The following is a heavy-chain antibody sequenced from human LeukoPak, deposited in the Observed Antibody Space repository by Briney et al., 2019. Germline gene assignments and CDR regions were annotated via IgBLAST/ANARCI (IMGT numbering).Heavy chain of an antibody. CDR2: TSSNGNNT. J-gene: IGHJ1*01. CDR3: AKHMRGGTAEQYFQH. CDR1: GFTFSSYG. D-gene: IGHD4-11*01. Sequence: GGSLRLSCAASGFTFSSYGMHWVRQAPDTGREWMAVTSSNGNNTYYADSVKGRFTISRDNSKNTLYLQMNSLRAEDTALYYCAKHMRGGTAEQYFQHWGQGTLVTVSS. V-gene: IGHV3-30*18.